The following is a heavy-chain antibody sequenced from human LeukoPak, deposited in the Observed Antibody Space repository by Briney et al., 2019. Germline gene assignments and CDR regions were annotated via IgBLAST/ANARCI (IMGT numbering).Heavy chain of an antibody. CDR1: GFTFDDYA. CDR2: ISWNSGTI. J-gene: IGHJ6*02. Sequence: GGSLRLSCAASGFTFDDYAMHWVRQAPGKGLEWVSDISWNSGTIGYADSVKGRFTISRDNAKKSLYLQMNSLRAEDTALYYCGKDISAGGMDVWGQGTTVTVSS. V-gene: IGHV3-9*01. CDR3: GKDISAGGMDV. D-gene: IGHD3-10*01.